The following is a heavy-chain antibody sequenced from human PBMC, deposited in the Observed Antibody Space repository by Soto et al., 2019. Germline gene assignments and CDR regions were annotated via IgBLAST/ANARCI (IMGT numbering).Heavy chain of an antibody. CDR2: IIPRSGTS. CDR3: AREGLVLATSTVISVHYYYAMDV. Sequence: QVQLVQSGAEVKKPGSSVKVSCKASGDTFSTYTITWVRQAPGQGLEWMGGIIPRSGTSNYAQKCQGSVTSTADEYTSTAYLERSSLRSKDTAVYYCAREGLVLATSTVISVHYYYAMDVWGQGTTVTVSS. V-gene: IGHV1-69*12. D-gene: IGHD3-3*02. CDR1: GDTFSTYT. J-gene: IGHJ6*02.